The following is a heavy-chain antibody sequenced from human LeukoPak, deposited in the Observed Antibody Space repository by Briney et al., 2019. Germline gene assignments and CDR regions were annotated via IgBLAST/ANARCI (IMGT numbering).Heavy chain of an antibody. CDR1: GFTFSSYE. D-gene: IGHD6-19*01. CDR2: ITSSGGTK. Sequence: GGSLRLSCAASGFTFSSYEMNWVRQAPGKGLEWVSYITSSGGTKYYADSVKGRFTVSRDNAKNSLYLQMNILRADDTAVYYCARDPDSSRWTYYFDYWGQGTLVTVSS. J-gene: IGHJ4*02. CDR3: ARDPDSSRWTYYFDY. V-gene: IGHV3-48*03.